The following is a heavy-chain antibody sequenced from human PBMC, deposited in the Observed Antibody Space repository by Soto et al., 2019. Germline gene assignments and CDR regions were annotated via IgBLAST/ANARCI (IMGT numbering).Heavy chain of an antibody. J-gene: IGHJ4*02. Sequence: QVQVQESGPGLVKPSETLSLTCTVSGGSVSSGSYYWSWIRQPPGKGLEWIGYIYSSGSTNYNPSLKSRVTISVDTAKNQFSLKLISVTAADTAVYFCARGDGYPFDYWVQGTLVTVSS. CDR1: GGSVSSGSYY. CDR3: ARGDGYPFDY. D-gene: IGHD5-12*01. V-gene: IGHV4-61*01. CDR2: IYSSGST.